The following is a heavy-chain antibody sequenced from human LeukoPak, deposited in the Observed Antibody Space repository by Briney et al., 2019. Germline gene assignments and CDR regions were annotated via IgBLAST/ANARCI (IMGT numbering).Heavy chain of an antibody. J-gene: IGHJ4*02. Sequence: GALRLSCAASGFTFSRYWMRWVRQAPGKGLEGVANIKNDGSAEYYDESVKGRFTIARDNARKSLFLHRNSLTVEDAAVYYCARAIRGSAVDTGDRWGQGTLVTVSS. CDR2: IKNDGSAE. CDR1: GFTFSRYW. CDR3: ARAIRGSAVDTGDR. V-gene: IGHV3-7*01. D-gene: IGHD3-10*01.